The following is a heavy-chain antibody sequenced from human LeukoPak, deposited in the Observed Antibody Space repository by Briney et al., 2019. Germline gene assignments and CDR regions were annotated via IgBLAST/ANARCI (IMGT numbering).Heavy chain of an antibody. D-gene: IGHD6-19*01. J-gene: IGHJ4*02. CDR3: AKYGNSGWVIDN. CDR2: IYYTGGT. Sequence: PSETLSLTCTVSGGSIGSDYWTWIRQPPGKGLEYIGYIYYTGGTNYNPSLKSRATISVDTSKNQFSLKLSSVTAADTAVYFCAKYGNSGWVIDNWGQGTLVTVSS. V-gene: IGHV4-59*08. CDR1: GGSIGSDY.